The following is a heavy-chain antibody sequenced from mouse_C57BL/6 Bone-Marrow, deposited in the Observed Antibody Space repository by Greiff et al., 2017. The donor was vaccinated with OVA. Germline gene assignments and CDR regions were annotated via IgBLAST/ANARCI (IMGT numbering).Heavy chain of an antibody. CDR1: GFNIKDDY. CDR3: TTPIRGFAY. J-gene: IGHJ3*01. V-gene: IGHV14-4*01. CDR2: IDPENGDT. Sequence: VQLQQSGAELVRPGASVKLSCTASGFNIKDDYMHWVKQRPEQGLEWIGWIDPENGDTEYASKFQGKATITADTSSNTAYLQLSSLTSEDTAVYYCTTPIRGFAYWGQGTLVTVSA. D-gene: IGHD2-4*01.